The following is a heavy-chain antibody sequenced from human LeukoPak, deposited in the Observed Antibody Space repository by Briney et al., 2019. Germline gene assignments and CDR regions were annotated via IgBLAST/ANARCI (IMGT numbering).Heavy chain of an antibody. J-gene: IGHJ4*02. D-gene: IGHD6-13*01. CDR2: ISSSSSTI. Sequence: GGSLRLSCAASGFTFSSYSMNWVRQAPGKGLEWVSYISSSSSTIYYADSVKGRFTISRDNAKNSLYLQMNNLRAEDTAVYYCASARLYSSSWYCYFDYWGRGTLVTVSS. CDR3: ASARLYSSSWYCYFDY. V-gene: IGHV3-48*04. CDR1: GFTFSSYS.